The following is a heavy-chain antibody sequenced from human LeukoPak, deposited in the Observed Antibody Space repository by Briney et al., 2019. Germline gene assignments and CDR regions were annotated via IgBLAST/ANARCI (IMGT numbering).Heavy chain of an antibody. CDR1: GFTFSSYW. Sequence: GGSLRLSCAASGFTFSSYWMSWVRQAPGKGLEWVANIKQDGSEKYYVDSVKGRFTISRDNAKNSLYLQMNSLRAEDTAVYYCARTPAAMLGWYYYYYMDVWGKGTTVTVSS. V-gene: IGHV3-7*01. CDR2: IKQDGSEK. CDR3: ARTPAAMLGWYYYYYMDV. J-gene: IGHJ6*03. D-gene: IGHD2-2*01.